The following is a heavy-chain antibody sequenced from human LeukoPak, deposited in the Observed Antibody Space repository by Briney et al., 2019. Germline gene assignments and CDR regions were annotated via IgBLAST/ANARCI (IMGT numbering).Heavy chain of an antibody. Sequence: PSETLSLTCAVYGGSFSGYYWSWIRQPPGKGLEWIGYIYYSGSTNYNPSLKSRVTISVDTSKNQFSLKLSSVTAADTAVYYCAREFAYGSGSYGYWGQGTLVTVSS. CDR1: GGSFSGYY. CDR3: AREFAYGSGSYGY. CDR2: IYYSGST. V-gene: IGHV4-59*01. J-gene: IGHJ4*02. D-gene: IGHD3-10*01.